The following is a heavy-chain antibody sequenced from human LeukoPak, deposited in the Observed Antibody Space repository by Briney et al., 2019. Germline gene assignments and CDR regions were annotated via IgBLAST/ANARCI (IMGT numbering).Heavy chain of an antibody. J-gene: IGHJ4*02. CDR3: TISEGDS. V-gene: IGHV3-7*01. CDR1: GFTFSSYL. Sequence: GGSLRLSCAASGFTFSSYLLSWVRPAPGKGVEWVATIKQNGSEKYYVDSVKGRFTISRDNAKSPLYLQMNSLRVEDTAVYYCTISEGDSWGQGTLVTVSS. CDR2: IKQNGSEK.